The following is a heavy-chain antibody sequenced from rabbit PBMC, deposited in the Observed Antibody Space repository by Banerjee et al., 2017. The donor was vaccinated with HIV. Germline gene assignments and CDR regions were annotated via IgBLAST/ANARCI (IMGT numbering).Heavy chain of an antibody. Sequence: ANWVNGRFTISNDNAQNTVFLQMTSLTVADTATYFCARDLANVIGWNFGLWGQGTLVTVS. J-gene: IGHJ3*01. CDR3: ARDLANVIGWNFGL. D-gene: IGHD1-1*01. V-gene: IGHV1S29*01.